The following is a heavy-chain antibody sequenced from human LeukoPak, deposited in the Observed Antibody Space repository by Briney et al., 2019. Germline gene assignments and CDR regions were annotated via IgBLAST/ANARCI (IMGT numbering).Heavy chain of an antibody. J-gene: IGHJ5*02. Sequence: SETLSLTCTLSGGSISSYYWSWIRQPAGKGLEWIGRIYTSGSTNYNPSLKSRVTMSVDTSKNQFSLKLSSVTAADTAVYYCARDLRKWELPDARWFDPWGQGTLVTVSS. CDR2: IYTSGST. CDR1: GGSISSYY. CDR3: ARDLRKWELPDARWFDP. V-gene: IGHV4-4*07. D-gene: IGHD1-26*01.